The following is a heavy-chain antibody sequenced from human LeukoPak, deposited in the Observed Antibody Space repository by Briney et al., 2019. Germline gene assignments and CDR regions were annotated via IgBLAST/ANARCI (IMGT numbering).Heavy chain of an antibody. J-gene: IGHJ3*02. Sequence: GGSRRLSCAASGFTVSSHYMSWVRQAPGKGLEWVSVIHSGGSTYHADSVKGRFTISRDSSKNTVYLQMNSMRVEDTAVYYCASLAGDIWGQGTMVTVSS. CDR2: IHSGGST. V-gene: IGHV3-66*02. D-gene: IGHD6-19*01. CDR3: ASLAGDI. CDR1: GFTVSSHY.